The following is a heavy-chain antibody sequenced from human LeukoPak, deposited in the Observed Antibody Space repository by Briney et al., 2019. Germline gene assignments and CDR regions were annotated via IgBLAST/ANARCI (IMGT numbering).Heavy chain of an antibody. D-gene: IGHD6-19*01. CDR1: FTXXSYG. CDR2: ISYDGSNK. J-gene: IGHJ6*02. V-gene: IGHV3-30*18. Sequence: FTXXSYGMXWVRQAPGKGLEWVAVISYDGSNKYYADSVKGRFTISRDNSKNTLYLQMNSLRAEDTAVYYCAKEYSSGWVPYYYYGMDVWGQGTTVTVSS. CDR3: AKEYSSGWVPYYYYGMDV.